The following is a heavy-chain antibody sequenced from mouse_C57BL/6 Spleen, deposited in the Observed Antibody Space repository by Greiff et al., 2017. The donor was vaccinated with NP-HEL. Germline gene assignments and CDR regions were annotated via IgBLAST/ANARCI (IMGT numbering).Heavy chain of an antibody. CDR1: GFTFSSYA. CDR3: ARDGYGSSYYFDY. V-gene: IGHV5-4*01. D-gene: IGHD1-1*01. J-gene: IGHJ2*01. Sequence: EVQLVESGGGLVKPGGSLKLSCAASGFTFSSYAMSWVRQTPEKRLEWVATISDGGSYTYYPDNVKGRFTISRDNAKNNLYLQMSLLKSEDTAMYYCARDGYGSSYYFDYWGQGTTLTVSS. CDR2: ISDGGSYT.